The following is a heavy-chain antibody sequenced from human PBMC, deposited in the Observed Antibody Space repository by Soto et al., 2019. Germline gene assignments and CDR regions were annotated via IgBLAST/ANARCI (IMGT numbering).Heavy chain of an antibody. D-gene: IGHD6-6*01. CDR2: ISGSDDST. V-gene: IGHV3-23*01. CDR1: GFTFSSYA. Sequence: EVQLLESGGGLVQPGESLRLSCAASGFTFSSYAMSWVRQAPGKGLEWVSVISGSDDSTYYADSVKGRFTISRDNSKNTLYRQRTSLRAEDTAVYYCAKRSSSSTFDYWGQGTLVTVSS. J-gene: IGHJ4*02. CDR3: AKRSSSSTFDY.